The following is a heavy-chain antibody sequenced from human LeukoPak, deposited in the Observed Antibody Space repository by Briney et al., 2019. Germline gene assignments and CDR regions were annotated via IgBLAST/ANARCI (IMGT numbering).Heavy chain of an antibody. CDR3: ARDTIAAAGTADY. CDR1: GFTFSSYG. J-gene: IGHJ4*02. D-gene: IGHD6-13*01. CDR2: IWYDGSNK. V-gene: IGHV3-33*01. Sequence: GGSVSLSCAASGFTFSSYGMHWVRQAPGKGLEGVAVIWYDGSNKYYADSVKGRFTISRDNSKNTLYLQMNSLRAEDTAVYYCARDTIAAAGTADYWGQGTLVIVSS.